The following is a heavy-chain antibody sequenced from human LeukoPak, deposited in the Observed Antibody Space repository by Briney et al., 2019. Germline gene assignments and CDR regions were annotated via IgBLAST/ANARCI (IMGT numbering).Heavy chain of an antibody. V-gene: IGHV4-39*01. CDR3: ARAVWRYDYVWGSYRLSHFDY. Sequence: SETLSLTCTVSGGSISSSSYYWGWIRQPPGKGLEWIGSIYYSGSTYYNPSLKSRVTISVDTSKNQFSLKLSSVTAADTAVYYCARAVWRYDYVWGSYRLSHFDYWGQGTLVTVSS. D-gene: IGHD3-16*02. CDR1: GGSISSSSYY. CDR2: IYYSGST. J-gene: IGHJ4*02.